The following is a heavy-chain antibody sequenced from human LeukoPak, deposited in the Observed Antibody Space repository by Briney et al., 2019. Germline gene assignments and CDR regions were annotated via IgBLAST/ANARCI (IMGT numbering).Heavy chain of an antibody. V-gene: IGHV3-21*01. CDR3: ARDPYATSKYDY. CDR1: GFTFSSYS. CDR2: ISSSSYI. J-gene: IGHJ4*02. D-gene: IGHD1-26*01. Sequence: GGSLRLSCAASGFTFSSYSMNWVRQAPGKGLEWVSSISSSSYIYYADSLKGRFTISRDNAKNSLYLQMNSLRAEDTAVYYCARDPYATSKYDYWGQGTLVTVSS.